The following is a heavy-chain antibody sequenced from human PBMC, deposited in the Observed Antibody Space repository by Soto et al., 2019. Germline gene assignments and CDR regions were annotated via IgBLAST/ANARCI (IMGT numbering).Heavy chain of an antibody. CDR2: ISGSGGST. CDR3: AKDAGYCSSTSCPPFDP. J-gene: IGHJ5*02. CDR1: GFTFSSYA. V-gene: IGHV3-23*01. Sequence: EVQLLESGGGLVQPGGSLRLCCAASGFTFSSYAMSWVRQAPGKGLEWVSAISGSGGSTYYADSVKGRFTISRDNSENTLYLQMNSLRAEDTAVYYCAKDAGYCSSTSCPPFDPWGQGTLVTVSS. D-gene: IGHD2-2*01.